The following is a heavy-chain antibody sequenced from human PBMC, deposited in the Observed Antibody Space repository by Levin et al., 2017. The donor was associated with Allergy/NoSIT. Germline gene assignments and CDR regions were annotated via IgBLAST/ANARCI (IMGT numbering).Heavy chain of an antibody. CDR2: ISSSGGFI. D-gene: IGHD4-17*01. J-gene: IGHJ4*02. CDR1: GFTFSSYS. Sequence: GESLKISCAASGFTFSSYSMNWVRQAPGKGLEWVSSISSSGGFIYYADSVKGRFTISRDNAKNSLCLQMNSLRAEDTAVYYCARGGAYGDYGQSDYWGQGTLVTVSS. V-gene: IGHV3-21*01. CDR3: ARGGAYGDYGQSDY.